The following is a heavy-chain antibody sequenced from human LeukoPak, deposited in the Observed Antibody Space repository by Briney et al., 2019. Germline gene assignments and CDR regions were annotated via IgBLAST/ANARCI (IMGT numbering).Heavy chain of an antibody. Sequence: ASVKVSCKASGGTFSSYAISWVRQAPGQGLEWMGGIIPIFGTANYAQKFQGRVTITTDESTSTAYMELSSLRSEDTAVYYCARSGRRSYGHYYYYYMDVWGKGTTVTVSS. CDR3: ARSGRRSYGHYYYYYMDV. CDR2: IIPIFGTA. J-gene: IGHJ6*03. CDR1: GGTFSSYA. D-gene: IGHD1-26*01. V-gene: IGHV1-69*05.